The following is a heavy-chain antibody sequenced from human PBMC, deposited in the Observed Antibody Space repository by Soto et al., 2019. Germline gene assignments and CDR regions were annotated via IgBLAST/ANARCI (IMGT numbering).Heavy chain of an antibody. V-gene: IGHV3-23*01. CDR3: AKDRGGWLRSPWDY. J-gene: IGHJ4*02. Sequence: EVQLLESGGGLVQPGGSLRLSCAASGFTFSSYAMTWVRQAPGKGLEWVSGISGSGGSTYYADSVKGRFTISRDSSKNTRYLQMNSLRAEDTAVYYCAKDRGGWLRSPWDYWGQGTLVTVSS. CDR2: ISGSGGST. D-gene: IGHD5-12*01. CDR1: GFTFSSYA.